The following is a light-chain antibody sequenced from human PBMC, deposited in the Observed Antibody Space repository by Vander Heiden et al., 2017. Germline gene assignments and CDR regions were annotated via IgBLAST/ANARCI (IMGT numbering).Light chain of an antibody. Sequence: DIQMTQSPSSVSASVGDRVTITCRASHGISTYLVWYQQNPGKAPKLLIYGASSLQSGVPSRFSGSGSGTDFTLTISSLQPEDFATYYCKQANSLPLTFGGGTTVEI. V-gene: IGKV1D-12*01. CDR2: GAS. CDR1: HGISTY. J-gene: IGKJ4*01. CDR3: KQANSLPLT.